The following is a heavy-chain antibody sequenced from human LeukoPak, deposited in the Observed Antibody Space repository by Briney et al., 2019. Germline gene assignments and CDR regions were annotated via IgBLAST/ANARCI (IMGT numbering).Heavy chain of an antibody. V-gene: IGHV3-7*01. D-gene: IGHD1-1*01. J-gene: IGHJ4*02. Sequence: GGSLRLSCAASGFTFSSYWMSWMRQAPGKGLEWVANIKYDGNEEYYVDSVRGRFTISRDNAKNSLYLQLNSLRVEDTAVYYCKSGGAAPGSFDYWGQGALVTVSP. CDR3: KSGGAAPGSFDY. CDR1: GFTFSSYW. CDR2: IKYDGNEE.